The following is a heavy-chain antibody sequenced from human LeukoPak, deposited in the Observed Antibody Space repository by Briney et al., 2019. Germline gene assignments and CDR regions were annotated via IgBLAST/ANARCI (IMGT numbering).Heavy chain of an antibody. Sequence: GGSLRLSCAVSGITLSNYGMSWVRQAPGKGLEWDAGISGSGGRTNYADAVKGRFTISRDNAKNTLFLQMNSPRVEDTAVYFCAKRGVVIRVILVGFHKEAYYFDSWGQGALVTVSS. V-gene: IGHV3-23*01. CDR3: AKRGVVIRVILVGFHKEAYYFDS. CDR1: GITLSNYG. CDR2: ISGSGGRT. J-gene: IGHJ4*02. D-gene: IGHD3-22*01.